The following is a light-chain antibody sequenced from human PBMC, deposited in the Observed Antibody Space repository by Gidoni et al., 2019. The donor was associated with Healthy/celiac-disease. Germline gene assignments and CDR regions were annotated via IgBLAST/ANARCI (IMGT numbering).Light chain of an antibody. CDR3: SSYTSSSTLEV. CDR2: EVS. V-gene: IGLV2-14*01. J-gene: IGLJ2*01. Sequence: QSALTQPASVSLSPVQSITISCTGTSSDVGGYNYVSWYQQHPGKAPKLMIYEVSNRPSGVYNRFAGSKSGNTASLNISGLQAEDEADYYCSSYTSSSTLEVFGGGTKLTVL. CDR1: SSDVGGYNY.